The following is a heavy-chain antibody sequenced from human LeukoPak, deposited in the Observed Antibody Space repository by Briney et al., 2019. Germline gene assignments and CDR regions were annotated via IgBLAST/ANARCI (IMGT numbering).Heavy chain of an antibody. CDR3: ARDGDTVLTRGYYYYMDV. Sequence: PGGSLRLSCAASGFTFDYYGMNWVRQAPGKGPEWVSSITSSSSYIYYADSVKGRFTISRDNARNSLYLQMNSLRAEDTALYYCARDGDTVLTRGYYYYMDVWGKGTTVTVSS. J-gene: IGHJ6*03. D-gene: IGHD4-23*01. V-gene: IGHV3-21*01. CDR1: GFTFDYYG. CDR2: ITSSSSYI.